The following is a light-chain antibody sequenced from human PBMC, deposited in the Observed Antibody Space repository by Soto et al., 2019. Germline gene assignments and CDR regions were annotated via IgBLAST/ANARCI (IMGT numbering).Light chain of an antibody. V-gene: IGKV1-5*01. CDR2: DAS. Sequence: IQMDQAPSTVSKTLEDRGTGTGRASQSISSWLAWYQQKPGKAPKLLIYDASSLESGVPSRFSGSGSGTEITLTISSLQPDDFATYFCHQYNSYWTFGQGTKVDIK. J-gene: IGKJ1*01. CDR1: QSISSW. CDR3: HQYNSYWT.